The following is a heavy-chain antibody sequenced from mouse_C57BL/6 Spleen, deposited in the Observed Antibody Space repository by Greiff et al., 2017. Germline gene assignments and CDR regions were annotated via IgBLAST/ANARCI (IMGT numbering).Heavy chain of an antibody. D-gene: IGHD1-3*01. CDR2: IRSKSNNYAT. CDR3: VRHEGSSLAY. Sequence: EVKLVESGGGLVQPKGSLKLSCAASGFSFNTYAMNWVRQAPGKGLEWVARIRSKSNNYATYYADSVKDRFTISRDDSESMLYLQMNNLKTEDTAMYYCVRHEGSSLAYWGQGTLVTVSA. J-gene: IGHJ3*01. CDR1: GFSFNTYA. V-gene: IGHV10-1*01.